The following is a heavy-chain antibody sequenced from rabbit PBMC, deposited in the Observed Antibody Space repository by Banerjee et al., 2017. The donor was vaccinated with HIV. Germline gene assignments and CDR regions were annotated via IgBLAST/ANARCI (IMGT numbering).Heavy chain of an antibody. J-gene: IGHJ4*01. D-gene: IGHD6-1*01. CDR2: IYTGSSGST. V-gene: IGHV1S40*01. Sequence: QSLEESGGDLVKPGASLTLTCTASGFSFSSSYDMCWVRQAPGKGLEWIGCIYTGSSGSTDYASWAKGRFTISKTSSTTVTLQMTSLTAADTATYFCARHTAAIGYGFKLWGPGTLVTVS. CDR3: ARHTAAIGYGFKL. CDR1: GFSFSSSYD.